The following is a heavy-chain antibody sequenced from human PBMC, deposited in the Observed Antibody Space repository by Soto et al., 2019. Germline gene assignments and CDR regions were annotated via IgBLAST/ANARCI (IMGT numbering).Heavy chain of an antibody. Sequence: GASVKVSCKASGYTFTSYYMHWVRQAPGQGLEWMGIINPSGGSTSYAQKFQGRVTMTRDTSTSTVYMELSSLRSEDTAVYYCARGSLITMVRGAPGYWGQGTLVTVSS. CDR3: ARGSLITMVRGAPGY. CDR1: GYTFTSYY. V-gene: IGHV1-46*01. J-gene: IGHJ4*02. CDR2: INPSGGST. D-gene: IGHD3-10*01.